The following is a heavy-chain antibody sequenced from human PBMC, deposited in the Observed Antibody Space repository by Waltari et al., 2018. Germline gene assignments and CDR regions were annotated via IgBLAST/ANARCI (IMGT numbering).Heavy chain of an antibody. Sequence: EVQLVESGGGLVQPGGSLRLSCAASGCTYSMYWMHWARQAPGKGLVWVSRSNSDGSSTSYADSVKGRFTISKDNAKNTVYLQMNSLRAEDTAIYYCARGARRTTVTTGWWYFDLWGRGTLVTVSS. D-gene: IGHD4-17*01. CDR2: SNSDGSST. CDR3: ARGARRTTVTTGWWYFDL. J-gene: IGHJ2*01. V-gene: IGHV3-74*01. CDR1: GCTYSMYW.